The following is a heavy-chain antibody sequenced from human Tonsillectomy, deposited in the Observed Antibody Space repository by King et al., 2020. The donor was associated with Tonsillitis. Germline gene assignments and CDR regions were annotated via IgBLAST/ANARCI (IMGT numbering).Heavy chain of an antibody. CDR3: AKVGWDCGGDCYSRGAVDY. CDR2: ISYDGSNK. J-gene: IGHJ4*02. V-gene: IGHV3-30*01. CDR1: GFTFSSYA. D-gene: IGHD2-21*02. Sequence: QLVQSGGGVVQPGRSLRLSCAASGFTFSSYAMHWVRQAPGKGLEWVAVISYDGSNKYYADSVKGRFTISRDNSKNTLYLQMNSLRAEEPAVYYCAKVGWDCGGDCYSRGAVDYWGQGTLVTVSS.